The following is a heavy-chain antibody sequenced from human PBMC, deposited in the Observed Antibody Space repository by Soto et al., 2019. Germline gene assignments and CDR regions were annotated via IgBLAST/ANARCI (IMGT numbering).Heavy chain of an antibody. D-gene: IGHD3-16*01. Sequence: GGSLRLSCAASGFIFGDYWMSWIRQAPGKGLEWMANTRQDGGEKNFVDSVKGRFIISRDNAKNSLYLQMNSLRAEDTAVYYCARHHRGSYYFDYWGLGTLVTVSS. CDR1: GFIFGDYW. V-gene: IGHV3-7*05. J-gene: IGHJ4*02. CDR2: TRQDGGEK. CDR3: ARHHRGSYYFDY.